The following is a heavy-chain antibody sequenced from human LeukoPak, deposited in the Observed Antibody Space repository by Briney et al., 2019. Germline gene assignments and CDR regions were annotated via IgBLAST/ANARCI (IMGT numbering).Heavy chain of an antibody. CDR1: GFTFSSYA. CDR3: AKGPPLYYDFWSGYGMDV. Sequence: PGGSLRLSCAASGFTFSSYAMSWVRQAPGKGLEWVSAISGSGGSTYYADSVKGRFTISRDNSKNTLYLQMNSLRAEDTAVYYCAKGPPLYYDFWSGYGMDVWGKGTTVTVSS. CDR2: ISGSGGST. D-gene: IGHD3-3*01. J-gene: IGHJ6*04. V-gene: IGHV3-23*01.